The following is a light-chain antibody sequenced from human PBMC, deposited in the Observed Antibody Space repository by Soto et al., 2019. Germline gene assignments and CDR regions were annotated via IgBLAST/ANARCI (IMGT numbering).Light chain of an antibody. CDR2: KAS. V-gene: IGKV1-5*03. Sequence: DIPMTQSPSTLSGSVGDRVTITCRASQTISSCLAWYQQKPGKAPKLLIYKASTLKSGVPSRFSGSGSGTEFTLTISSLQPDDFATYYCQHYNSYSEAFGQGTKVEIK. CDR3: QHYNSYSEA. J-gene: IGKJ1*01. CDR1: QTISSC.